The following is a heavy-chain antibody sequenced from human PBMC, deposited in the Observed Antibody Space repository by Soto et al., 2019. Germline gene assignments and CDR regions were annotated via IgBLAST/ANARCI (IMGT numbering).Heavy chain of an antibody. CDR3: ARVVDYGDYVDALDI. Sequence: GASVKVSCKASGYTFTSYAMHWVRQAPGQRLEWMGWINAGNGNTKYSQKFQGRVTITRDTSASTAYMELSSLRSEDTAVYYCARVVDYGDYVDALDIWGQGTMVTVS. D-gene: IGHD4-17*01. J-gene: IGHJ3*02. CDR2: INAGNGNT. CDR1: GYTFTSYA. V-gene: IGHV1-3*01.